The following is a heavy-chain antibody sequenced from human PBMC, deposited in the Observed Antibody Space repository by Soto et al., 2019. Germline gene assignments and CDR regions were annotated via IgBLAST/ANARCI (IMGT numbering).Heavy chain of an antibody. Sequence: QVQLQEWGAGRVKPSETLSLTCTVSGGSISSYYWSWIRQPLGKGLEWIGYIYYSGSTNYNPSLKSRVTISVDTSKNQFSLKLNSMTAADTAVYYCARHNYGSGSTYFDYWGQGTLVTVSS. CDR3: ARHNYGSGSTYFDY. J-gene: IGHJ4*02. CDR1: GGSISSYY. CDR2: IYYSGST. V-gene: IGHV4-59*08. D-gene: IGHD3-10*01.